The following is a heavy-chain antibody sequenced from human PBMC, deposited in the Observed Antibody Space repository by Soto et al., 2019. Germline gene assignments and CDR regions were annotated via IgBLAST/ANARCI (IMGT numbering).Heavy chain of an antibody. J-gene: IGHJ3*02. CDR3: TVAGPNHDAFDI. V-gene: IGHV1-69*01. D-gene: IGHD6-19*01. CDR1: GGTFSSYA. Sequence: QVQLVQSGAEVQKPGSSVKVSCKASGGTFSSYAISWVRQAPGQGLEWMGGIIPIFGTANYAQKFQGRVTITADESTSTAYMELSSLRSEDTAVYYCTVAGPNHDAFDIWGQGTMVTVSS. CDR2: IIPIFGTA.